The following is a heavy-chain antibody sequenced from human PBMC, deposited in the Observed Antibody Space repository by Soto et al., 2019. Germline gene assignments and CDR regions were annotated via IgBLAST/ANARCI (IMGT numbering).Heavy chain of an antibody. CDR2: IYYSGST. CDR1: GGSISSGGYY. V-gene: IGHV4-30-4*02. D-gene: IGHD3-22*01. CDR3: ARTVYYYDSSGYDYFDY. J-gene: IGHJ4*02. Sequence: SDTLSLTCTVSGGSISSGGYYWTWIRQHPGKGLEWIGYIYYSGSTYYNPSLKSRVTISVDTSKNQFSLKLSSVTAADTAVYYCARTVYYYDSSGYDYFDYWRQGTLDTVSS.